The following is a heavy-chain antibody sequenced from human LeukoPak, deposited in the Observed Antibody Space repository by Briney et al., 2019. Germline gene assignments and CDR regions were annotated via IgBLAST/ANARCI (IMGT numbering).Heavy chain of an antibody. CDR1: GYTFTSYG. CDR3: ARSLGTVTRYYYYYMDV. CDR2: ISAYNGNT. J-gene: IGHJ6*03. V-gene: IGHV1-18*01. Sequence: ASVKVSCKASGYTFTSYGISWVRQAPGQGLEWMGWISAYNGNTNYAQKLQGRVTMTTDTSTSTAYMELRSLRSDDTAVYYCARSLGTVTRYYYYYMDVWGKGTTVTVSS. D-gene: IGHD4-11*01.